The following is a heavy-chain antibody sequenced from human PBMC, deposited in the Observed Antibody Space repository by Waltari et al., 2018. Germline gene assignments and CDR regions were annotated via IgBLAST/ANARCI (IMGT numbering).Heavy chain of an antibody. CDR1: GGTFSSYT. J-gene: IGHJ4*02. CDR3: ASSGYSSSSILY. V-gene: IGHV1-69*02. D-gene: IGHD6-6*01. CDR2: IIPILGIA. Sequence: QVQLVQSGAEVKKPGSSVKVSCKASGGTFSSYTISWVRQAPGQGLEWMGRIIPILGIANYAQKFQGRVTITADKSTSTAYMELSSLRSEDTAVYYCASSGYSSSSILYWGQGTLVTVSS.